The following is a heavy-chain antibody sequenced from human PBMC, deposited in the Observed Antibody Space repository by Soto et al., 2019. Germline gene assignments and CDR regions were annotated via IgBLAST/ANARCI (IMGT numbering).Heavy chain of an antibody. CDR2: IDPSDSYT. J-gene: IGHJ3*02. V-gene: IGHV5-10-1*01. D-gene: IGHD3-22*01. Sequence: GESLKISCKGSGYSFTSYWISWVRQMPGKGPEWMGRIDPSDSYTNYSPSFQGHVTISADKSISTAYLQWSSLKASDTAMYYCARPYYYDSSGSVDAFDIWGQGTMVTVSS. CDR1: GYSFTSYW. CDR3: ARPYYYDSSGSVDAFDI.